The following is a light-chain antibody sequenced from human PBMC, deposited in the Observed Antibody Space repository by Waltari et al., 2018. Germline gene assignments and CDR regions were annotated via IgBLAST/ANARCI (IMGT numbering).Light chain of an antibody. CDR1: QGISTH. CDR3: QQRNNYPIT. J-gene: IGKJ5*01. Sequence: DIQLTQSPSSLSASVGDRVIITCRASQGISTHLAWYQQKPGKAPKLLIYTASTWQSGVPSRFGGSGSGTEFTLTISSLQPEDFAAYYCQQRNNYPITFGQGTRLEI. V-gene: IGKV1-9*01. CDR2: TAS.